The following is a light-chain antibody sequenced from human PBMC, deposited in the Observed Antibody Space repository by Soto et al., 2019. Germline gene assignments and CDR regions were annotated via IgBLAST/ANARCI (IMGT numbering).Light chain of an antibody. CDR3: MQRKEFPWT. CDR1: QSLLDTDNRNTY. J-gene: IGKJ1*01. CDR2: SLS. Sequence: DIVMTQTPLSLPVSPGEPASISCRSSQSLLDTDNRNTYLDWFHQRPGQSPRLLIYSLSSRASGVPDRFSGRGSGTEFTLKISRVEAEDVGVYYCMQRKEFPWTFGQGTKVDIK. V-gene: IGKV2-40*01.